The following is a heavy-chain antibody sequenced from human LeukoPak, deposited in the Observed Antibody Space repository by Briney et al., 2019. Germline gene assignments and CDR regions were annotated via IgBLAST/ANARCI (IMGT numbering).Heavy chain of an antibody. V-gene: IGHV1-2*02. Sequence: ASVKVSCKASGYTFTGYYMHWVRQAPGQGLEWMGWINPNSGGTNYAQQFQGRLTMTRDTSISTAYMELSRLRSDDTAVYYCARVKTMMIAVSLFDYWGQGTLVTVSS. J-gene: IGHJ4*02. D-gene: IGHD3-22*01. CDR2: INPNSGGT. CDR1: GYTFTGYY. CDR3: ARVKTMMIAVSLFDY.